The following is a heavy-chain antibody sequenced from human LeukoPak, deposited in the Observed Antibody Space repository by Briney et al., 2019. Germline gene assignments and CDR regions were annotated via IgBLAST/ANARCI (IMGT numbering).Heavy chain of an antibody. CDR3: AKDLLDIVVVIAINDAFDI. D-gene: IGHD2-21*01. CDR2: ISGSGGST. CDR1: GFTFSSYA. J-gene: IGHJ3*02. V-gene: IGHV3-23*01. Sequence: PGGSLRLSCAASGFTFSSYAMSWVRQAPGKGLEGVSAISGSGGSTYYADSVKGRFTISRDNPKNTLYLQMNSLRAEDTAVYYCAKDLLDIVVVIAINDAFDIWGQGTMVTVSS.